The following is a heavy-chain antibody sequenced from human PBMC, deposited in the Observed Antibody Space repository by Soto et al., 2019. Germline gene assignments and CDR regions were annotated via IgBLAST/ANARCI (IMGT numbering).Heavy chain of an antibody. Sequence: SVKVSCKASGGTFSSYAISWVRQAPGQGLEWMGGIIPIFGTANYAQKFQGRVTITADESTSTAYMELSSLRSEDTAVYYCARVFHPGVSSSWYSVVGWFDPWGQGTLVTVS. V-gene: IGHV1-69*13. J-gene: IGHJ5*02. CDR2: IIPIFGTA. CDR3: ARVFHPGVSSSWYSVVGWFDP. CDR1: GGTFSSYA. D-gene: IGHD6-13*01.